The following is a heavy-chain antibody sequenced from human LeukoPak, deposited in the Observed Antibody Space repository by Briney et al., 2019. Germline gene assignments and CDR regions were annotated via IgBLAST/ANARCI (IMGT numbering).Heavy chain of an antibody. V-gene: IGHV3-11*04. J-gene: IGHJ4*02. CDR2: ISSSGSTI. CDR1: GFRFDDYG. D-gene: IGHD6-13*01. CDR3: ARVAPAGTHPDY. Sequence: GGSLRLSCATSGFRFDDYGMSWVRQAPGKGLGGVSYISSSGSTIYYADSVKGRFTISRDNAKNSLYLQMNSLRAEDTAVYYCARVAPAGTHPDYWGQGTLVTVSS.